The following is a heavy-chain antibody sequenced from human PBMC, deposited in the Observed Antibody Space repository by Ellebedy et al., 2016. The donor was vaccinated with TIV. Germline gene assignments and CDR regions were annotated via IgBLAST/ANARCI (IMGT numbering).Heavy chain of an antibody. V-gene: IGHV3-48*01. J-gene: IGHJ4*02. CDR1: GFTFSSST. D-gene: IGHD5-24*01. CDR3: ARRFDY. Sequence: GGSLRLSXAASGFTFSSSTMNWVRQAPGKGLEWVSYIDSSSSTIYYADSVKGRFTISRDNAKNSLYLQMNSLRAEDTAVYCCARRFDYWGQGTLVTVSS. CDR2: IDSSSSTI.